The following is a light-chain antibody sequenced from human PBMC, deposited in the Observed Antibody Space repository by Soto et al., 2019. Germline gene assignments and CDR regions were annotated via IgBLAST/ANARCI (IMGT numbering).Light chain of an antibody. V-gene: IGLV3-27*01. J-gene: IGLJ1*01. CDR2: KDS. Sequence: SYELTQPSSVSVSPGQTARITCSGDVLAKKYARWFQQKPGQAPVLVIYKDSERPSGIPERFSGSSSGTTVTLTISGAQVEDEADYYCYSAADNKGVFGTGTEVTVL. CDR3: YSAADNKGV. CDR1: VLAKKY.